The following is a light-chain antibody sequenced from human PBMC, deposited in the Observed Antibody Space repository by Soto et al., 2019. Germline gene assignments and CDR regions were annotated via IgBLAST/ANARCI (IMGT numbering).Light chain of an antibody. CDR1: QCVSSD. V-gene: IGKV3-15*01. CDR3: QQYNNWPLSIT. Sequence: EIVMTQSPSTLSVSPWERSTLSCMAIQCVSSDLAWHQLKPGQAPRLLIYGASTRATGIPARFSGSGSGTDFTLTISSLQSEDFAVYYCQQYNNWPLSITFGQGTRLEIK. CDR2: GAS. J-gene: IGKJ5*01.